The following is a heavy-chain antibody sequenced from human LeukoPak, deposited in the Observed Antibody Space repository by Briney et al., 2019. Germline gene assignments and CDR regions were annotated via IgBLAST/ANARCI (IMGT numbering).Heavy chain of an antibody. V-gene: IGHV4-34*01. D-gene: IGHD2-2*01. Sequence: SETLSLTCAVYGGSFSGYYWSWIRQPPGKGLEWIGEINHSGSTNYNPSLKSRVTISVDTSKNQFSLKLSSVTAADTAVYYCARGPGRYCSSTSCRPRTYYYYGMDVWAKGPRSPSPQ. J-gene: IGHJ6*04. CDR2: INHSGST. CDR3: ARGPGRYCSSTSCRPRTYYYYGMDV. CDR1: GGSFSGYY.